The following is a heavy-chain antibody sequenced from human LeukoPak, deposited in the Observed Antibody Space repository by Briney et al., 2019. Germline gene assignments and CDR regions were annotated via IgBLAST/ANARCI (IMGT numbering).Heavy chain of an antibody. Sequence: GGSLRLSCAASGFTFSSYEMNWVRQAPGKGLEWVSYITSGSTIYYADSVRGRFTISRDNSKNTLYLQMNSLRDEDTAVYYCSHPSTPDYGGLDYWGQGTLVTVSS. V-gene: IGHV3-48*03. CDR1: GFTFSSYE. D-gene: IGHD4-17*01. CDR3: SHPSTPDYGGLDY. CDR2: ITSGSTI. J-gene: IGHJ4*02.